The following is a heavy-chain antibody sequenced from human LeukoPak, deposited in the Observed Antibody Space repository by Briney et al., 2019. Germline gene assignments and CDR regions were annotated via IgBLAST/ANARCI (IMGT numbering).Heavy chain of an antibody. CDR2: ISGSGGST. CDR1: GFIFSNFA. D-gene: IGHD3-22*01. V-gene: IGHV3-23*01. Sequence: PGGSLRLSXAASGFIFSNFAMSWVRQAPGKGLEWVSAISGSGGSTYYADSVKGRFTISRDNSKNTLYLQMNSLRAEDTAVYYCARDSSGYWGQGTLVTVSS. CDR3: ARDSSGY. J-gene: IGHJ4*02.